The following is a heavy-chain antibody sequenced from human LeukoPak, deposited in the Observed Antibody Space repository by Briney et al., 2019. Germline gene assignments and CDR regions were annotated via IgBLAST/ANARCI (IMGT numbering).Heavy chain of an antibody. D-gene: IGHD2-15*01. CDR1: GGTFSSYA. J-gene: IGHJ6*02. Sequence: SVKVSCKASGGTFSSYAISWVRQAPGQGLEWMGGIIPIFGTANYAQTFQGRVTITADESTSTAYMELSSLRSEDTAVYYCARSMGLGYCSGGSCYNPADYYYYGMDVWGQGTTVTVSS. CDR2: IIPIFGTA. CDR3: ARSMGLGYCSGGSCYNPADYYYYGMDV. V-gene: IGHV1-69*13.